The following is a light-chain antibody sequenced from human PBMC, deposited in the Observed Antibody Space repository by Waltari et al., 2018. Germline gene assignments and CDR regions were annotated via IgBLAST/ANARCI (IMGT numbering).Light chain of an antibody. J-gene: IGKJ4*01. CDR1: RDIDDD. Sequence: TTLTQSPAFVSATPGDTVTIFCKASRDIDDDMNWFQQGAGEYPLFIIQEASTLVPGVSRRFSGSGYGTDFTLTITNIGSEDAAYYFCLQHDDFPLTFGGGTKVEI. CDR3: LQHDDFPLT. CDR2: EAS. V-gene: IGKV5-2*01.